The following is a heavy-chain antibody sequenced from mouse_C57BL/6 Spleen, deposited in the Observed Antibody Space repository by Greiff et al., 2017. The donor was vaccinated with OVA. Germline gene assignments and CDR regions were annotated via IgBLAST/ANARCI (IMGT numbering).Heavy chain of an antibody. CDR1: GYTFTSYW. V-gene: IGHV1-69*01. CDR2: IDPSDSYT. Sequence: QVQLQQPGAELVMPGASVKLSCKASGYTFTSYWMHWVKQRPGQGLEWIGEIDPSDSYTNYNQKFKGKSTLTVDKSSSTAYMQLSSLTSEDSAVYYFARRYSNYVGYFDYWGQGTTLTVSS. D-gene: IGHD2-5*01. J-gene: IGHJ2*01. CDR3: ARRYSNYVGYFDY.